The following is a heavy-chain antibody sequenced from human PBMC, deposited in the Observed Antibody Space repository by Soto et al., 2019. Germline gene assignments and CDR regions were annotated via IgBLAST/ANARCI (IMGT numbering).Heavy chain of an antibody. J-gene: IGHJ4*02. Sequence: DSVKVRFTISRDNSKNTLYLQMNRLRAEDTAVYYCAKGLIAAAGTPSYLEYWGQGTLVTVSS. CDR3: AKGLIAAAGTPSYLEY. D-gene: IGHD6-13*01. V-gene: IGHV3-30*02.